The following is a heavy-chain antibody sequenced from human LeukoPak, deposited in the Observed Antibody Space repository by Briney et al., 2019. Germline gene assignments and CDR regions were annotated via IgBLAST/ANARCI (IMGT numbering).Heavy chain of an antibody. CDR3: AKDPVGRNPPYYFDY. J-gene: IGHJ4*02. CDR2: ISDSGGRT. Sequence: GGSLRLSCAASGFTFSTYAVNGSPKAQGKGWGGLSSISDSGGRTYYADSVKGRFTISRDNSKNTLYLQMNSLRAEDTAMYYCAKDPVGRNPPYYFDYWGQGTLVTVSS. V-gene: IGHV3-23*01. D-gene: IGHD4-23*01. CDR1: GFTFSTYA.